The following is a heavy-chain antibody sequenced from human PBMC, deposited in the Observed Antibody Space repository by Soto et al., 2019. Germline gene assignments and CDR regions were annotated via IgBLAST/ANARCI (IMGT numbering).Heavy chain of an antibody. J-gene: IGHJ4*02. CDR3: ANLAELATNLDY. D-gene: IGHD1-7*01. CDR2: IWYDGSNK. Sequence: GVSLRLSCAASGFIFRDSGMHWVRQAPGKGLEWVAFIWYDGSNKYYADSVKGRFTISRDNSKNTLYLQMNRLRADDTAVYYCANLAELATNLDYWGPGTLVTVSS. V-gene: IGHV3-30*02. CDR1: GFIFRDSG.